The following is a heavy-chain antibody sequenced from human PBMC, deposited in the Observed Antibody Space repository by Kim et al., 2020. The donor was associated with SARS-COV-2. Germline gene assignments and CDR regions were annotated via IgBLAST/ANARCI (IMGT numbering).Heavy chain of an antibody. D-gene: IGHD6-6*01. J-gene: IGHJ4*02. Sequence: GGSLRLSCAASGFTFSNAWMSWVRQAPGKGLEWVGRIKSKTDGGTTDYAAPVKGRFTISRDDSKNTLYLQMNSLKTEDTAVYYCTTTIAPWSIAARFVPVGTTEFDYWGQGTLVTVSS. CDR2: IKSKTDGGTT. V-gene: IGHV3-15*01. CDR1: GFTFSNAW. CDR3: TTTIAPWSIAARFVPVGTTEFDY.